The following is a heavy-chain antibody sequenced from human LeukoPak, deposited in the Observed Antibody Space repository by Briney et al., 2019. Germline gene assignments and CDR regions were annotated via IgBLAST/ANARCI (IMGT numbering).Heavy chain of an antibody. V-gene: IGHV3-21*01. J-gene: IGHJ4*02. CDR2: ISSSSSYI. D-gene: IGHD3-22*01. CDR3: ARAADYYDSSGYFDY. CDR1: GFTFSSYS. Sequence: GALRLSCAASGFTFSSYSMNWVRQAPGKGLEWVSSISSSSSYIYYADSVKGRFTISRDNAKNSLYLQMNSLRAEDTAVYYCARAADYYDSSGYFDYWGQGTLVTVSS.